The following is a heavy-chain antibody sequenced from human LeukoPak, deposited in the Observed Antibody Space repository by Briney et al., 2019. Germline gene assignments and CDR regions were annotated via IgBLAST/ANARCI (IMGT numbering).Heavy chain of an antibody. CDR3: ATSTVTTYWYFDL. CDR1: GYTFTGYY. J-gene: IGHJ2*01. V-gene: IGHV1-2*02. D-gene: IGHD4-17*01. CDR2: INPNSGGT. Sequence: ASVKVSCKASGYTFTGYYMHWVRQAPGQGLEWMGWINPNSGGTNYAQKFQGRVTMTEDTSTDTAYMELSSLRSEDTAVYYCATSTVTTYWYFDLWGRGTLVTVSS.